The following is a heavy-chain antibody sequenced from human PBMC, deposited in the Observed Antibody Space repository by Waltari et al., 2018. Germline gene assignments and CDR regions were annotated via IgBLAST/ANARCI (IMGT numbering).Heavy chain of an antibody. V-gene: IGHV3-15*01. D-gene: IGHD3-10*01. CDR2: IKSATSGGAA. J-gene: IGHJ4*02. CDR1: GFHYNSAW. Sequence: EVQLVQSGGGFVYAGGSLRLSCVASGFHYNSAWMSWFRQAPGKGLEWVGLIKSATSGGAADYGAPVKGRFTISRDDSQNTHFLQMNSLKVEDTAVYYCVADISETGRGEFDYWAQGTLVTVSS. CDR3: VADISETGRGEFDY.